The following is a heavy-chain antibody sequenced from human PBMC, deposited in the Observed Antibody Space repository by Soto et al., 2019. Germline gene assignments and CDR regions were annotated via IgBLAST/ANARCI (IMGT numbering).Heavy chain of an antibody. CDR2: ISSSGGTT. V-gene: IGHV3-23*01. CDR3: AKRGTFQCDSRGSYPYYLDL. J-gene: IGHJ4*02. CDR1: GFTFDAYS. Sequence: EVRLLESGGGLAQPGGSLRLSCAASGFTFDAYSMAWVRQAPGKGLEWVSAISSSGGTTYNADSVKGRFTISRDNSKNLLLLQMNSLRAEDAAIYYCAKRGTFQCDSRGSYPYYLDLWGPGTLVTVSS. D-gene: IGHD3-22*01.